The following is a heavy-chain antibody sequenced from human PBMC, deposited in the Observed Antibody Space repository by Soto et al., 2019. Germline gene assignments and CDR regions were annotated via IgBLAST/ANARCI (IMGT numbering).Heavy chain of an antibody. CDR2: MKPNSGGT. J-gene: IGHJ4*02. D-gene: IGHD2-15*01. V-gene: IGHV1-2*02. CDR3: AREGDCSGGSCYSDY. Sequence: ASVKVSCKASGYTFTCYYMHWVRQAPGQGLEWMGWMKPNSGGTNYAQKFQGRVTMTRETSISTAYMELSRLRSDDTAVYYCAREGDCSGGSCYSDYWGQGTLVTVSS. CDR1: GYTFTCYY.